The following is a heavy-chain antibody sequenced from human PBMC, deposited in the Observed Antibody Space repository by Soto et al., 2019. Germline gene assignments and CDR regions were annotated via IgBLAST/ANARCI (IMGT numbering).Heavy chain of an antibody. CDR1: GFSFSDSW. V-gene: IGHV3-7*01. J-gene: IGHJ6*02. D-gene: IGHD3-16*01. CDR2: IKEDGSEK. Sequence: GSLRLSCAASGFSFSDSWMDWVRQAPGKGPEWVANIKEDGSEKNYVDSVKGRFTISRDNAKNSLYLQMNSLRAEDTAVYYCASLGRHGWGQGTTVTVSS. CDR3: ASLGRHG.